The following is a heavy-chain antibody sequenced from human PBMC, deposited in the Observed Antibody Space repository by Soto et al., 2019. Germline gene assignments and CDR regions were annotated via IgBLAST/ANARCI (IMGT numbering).Heavy chain of an antibody. CDR2: INPSSGSP. CDR3: ARGVVVKVYEMGGPDY. D-gene: IGHD2-8*01. J-gene: IGHJ4*02. V-gene: IGHV1-46*01. CDR1: GYTFSRYY. Sequence: QVQLVQSGAEVKKPGASVKVSCRTSGYTFSRYYMHWVRQAPGQGLEWMGIINPSSGSPNYAQKFLGRLNVTRDKSTSTVYMELNGLTYEDTAMYYCARGVVVKVYEMGGPDYWGQGTLVTVSS.